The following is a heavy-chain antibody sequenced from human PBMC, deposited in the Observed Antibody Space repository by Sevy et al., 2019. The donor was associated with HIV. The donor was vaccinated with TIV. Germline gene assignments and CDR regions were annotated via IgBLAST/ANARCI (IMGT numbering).Heavy chain of an antibody. CDR3: AQDAMTRIVATISDY. D-gene: IGHD5-12*01. CDR2: ISGSGGST. V-gene: IGHV3-23*01. CDR1: GFTFSSYA. Sequence: GGSLRLSCAASGFTFSSYAMSWVRQAPGKGLEWVSAISGSGGSTYYANSVKGRFTISRDNSKNTLYLQMNSLRSEDTAVYYCAQDAMTRIVATISDYWGQGTLVTVSS. J-gene: IGHJ4*02.